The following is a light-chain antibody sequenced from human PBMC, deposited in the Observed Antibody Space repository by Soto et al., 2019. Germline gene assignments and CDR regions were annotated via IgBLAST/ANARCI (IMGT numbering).Light chain of an antibody. CDR1: QSISSW. CDR3: QQFHSFSPT. V-gene: IGKV1-5*03. Sequence: DIQMTQSPSTLSASVGDRVTITCRASQSISSWLAWYQQKPGKAPKLLIYKASSLESGVPSRSSGSGSGTEFTLTISSLQPDDFATYYCQQFHSFSPTFGQGTKVDIK. J-gene: IGKJ1*01. CDR2: KAS.